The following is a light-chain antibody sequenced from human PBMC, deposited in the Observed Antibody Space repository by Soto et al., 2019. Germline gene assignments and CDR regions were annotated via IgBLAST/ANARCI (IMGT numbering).Light chain of an antibody. Sequence: NFMLTQPHSVSESPGKTVIISCTRSSGSIASNYVQWYQQRPGSSPTTVISEDNQRPSGVPDRFSGSIDSSSNSASLTISGLETEDEADYYCQSYDATNQVLGGGTKLTVL. J-gene: IGLJ3*02. CDR3: QSYDATNQV. V-gene: IGLV6-57*01. CDR2: EDN. CDR1: SGSIASNY.